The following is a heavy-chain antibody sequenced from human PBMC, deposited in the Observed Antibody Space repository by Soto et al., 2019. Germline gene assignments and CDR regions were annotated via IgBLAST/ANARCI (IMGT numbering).Heavy chain of an antibody. CDR1: GFTVSGYS. Sequence: EVQLVESGGGLVKPGGSLRLSCAASGFTVSGYSMNWVRQAPGKGLEWVSSISSSSSYIYYADSVKGRFTISRDNAKNSLYLQMNSLRAEDTAVYYCARVVVVPAAGIDYWGQGTLVTVSS. J-gene: IGHJ4*02. D-gene: IGHD2-2*01. CDR3: ARVVVVPAAGIDY. V-gene: IGHV3-21*01. CDR2: ISSSSSYI.